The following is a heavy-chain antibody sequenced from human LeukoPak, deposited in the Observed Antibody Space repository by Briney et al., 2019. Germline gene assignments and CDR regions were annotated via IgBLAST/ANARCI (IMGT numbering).Heavy chain of an antibody. CDR1: GYTFTSYY. J-gene: IGHJ6*02. Sequence: ASVKVSCKASGYTFTSYYMHWVRQAPGQGLEWMGIINPSGGSTSYAQKFQGRVTMTRDTSTSTVYMELSSLRSEDTAVYYCARQPRLRYFDWLLPYYYYGMDVWGQGTTVTVSS. D-gene: IGHD3-9*01. CDR2: INPSGGST. V-gene: IGHV1-46*01. CDR3: ARQPRLRYFDWLLPYYYYGMDV.